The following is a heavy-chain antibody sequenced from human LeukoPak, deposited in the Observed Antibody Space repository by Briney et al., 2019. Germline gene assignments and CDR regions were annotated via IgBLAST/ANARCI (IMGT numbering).Heavy chain of an antibody. CDR3: ARVGHDYSNYVDY. D-gene: IGHD4-11*01. Sequence: SETLSLTCTVSGGSISSGDYCWSWIRQPPGKGLEWIGYIYYSGSTYYNPSLKSRVTISVDTSKNQFSLKLSSVTAADTAVYYCARVGHDYSNYVDYWGQGTLVTVSS. CDR2: IYYSGST. V-gene: IGHV4-30-4*08. CDR1: GGSISSGDYC. J-gene: IGHJ4*02.